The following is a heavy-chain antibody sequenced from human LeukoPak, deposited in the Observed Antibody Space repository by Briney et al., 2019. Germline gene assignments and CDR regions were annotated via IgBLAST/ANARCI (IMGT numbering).Heavy chain of an antibody. D-gene: IGHD3-3*01. CDR3: ARDSLDFWSGYYH. V-gene: IGHV3-21*01. CDR1: GFTFNNYA. CDR2: ISSSSSYI. J-gene: IGHJ5*02. Sequence: GESLKISCSVSGFTFNNYAMNWVRQAPGKGLEWVSSISSSSSYIYYADSVKGRFTISRDNAKNSLYLQMNSLRAEDTAVYYCARDSLDFWSGYYHWGQGTLVTVSS.